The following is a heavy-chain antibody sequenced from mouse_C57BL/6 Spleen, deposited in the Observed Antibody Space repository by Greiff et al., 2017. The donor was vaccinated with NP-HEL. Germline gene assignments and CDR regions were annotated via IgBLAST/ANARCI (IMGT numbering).Heavy chain of an antibody. J-gene: IGHJ2*01. CDR3: ARAYYSNYEFGY. CDR1: GYSITSGYY. CDR2: ISYDGSN. Sequence: VQLKESGPGLVKPSQSLSLTCSVTGYSITSGYYWNWIRQFPGNKREWMGYISYDGSNNYNPSLKNRISITRDTSKNQFFLKLNSVTTEDTATYYCARAYYSNYEFGYWGQGTTLTVSS. V-gene: IGHV3-6*01. D-gene: IGHD2-5*01.